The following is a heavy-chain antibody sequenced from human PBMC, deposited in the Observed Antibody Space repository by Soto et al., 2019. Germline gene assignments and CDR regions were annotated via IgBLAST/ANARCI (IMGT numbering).Heavy chain of an antibody. J-gene: IGHJ6*02. CDR3: TRVIVMVRGVIITGYDGMDV. V-gene: IGHV3-49*03. Sequence: GGSLRLSCTASGFTFGDHAMTWFRQAPGKGLEWVGFIRGKAYGGTTEYAASVKGRFIISRDDSKSTAYLQMNSLKTEDTAVYYCTRVIVMVRGVIITGYDGMDVWGPGTTVTVSS. D-gene: IGHD3-10*01. CDR1: GFTFGDHA. CDR2: IRGKAYGGTT.